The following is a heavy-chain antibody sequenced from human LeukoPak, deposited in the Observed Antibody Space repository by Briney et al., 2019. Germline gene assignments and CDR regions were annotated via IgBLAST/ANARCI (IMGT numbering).Heavy chain of an antibody. D-gene: IGHD2-8*02. Sequence: EASVKVSCKASGYTFTSYGISWVRQAPGQGLEWMGWINPNSGGTNYAQKFQGWVTMTRDTSISTAYMELSRLRSDDTAVYYCARGPTGGLIYFDYWGQGPLVTVS. J-gene: IGHJ4*02. V-gene: IGHV1-2*04. CDR1: GYTFTSYG. CDR3: ARGPTGGLIYFDY. CDR2: INPNSGGT.